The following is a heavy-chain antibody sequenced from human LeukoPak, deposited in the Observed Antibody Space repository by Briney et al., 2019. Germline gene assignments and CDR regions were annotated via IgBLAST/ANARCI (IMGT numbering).Heavy chain of an antibody. CDR1: GGSISSYY. Sequence: SETLSLTYTVSGGSISSYYWSWIRQPPGKGLEWIGYIYYSGSTNYNPSLKSRVTISVDTSKNQFSLKLSSVTAADTAVYYSARGGYYYDSSGSLDYWGQGTLVTVSS. J-gene: IGHJ4*02. CDR3: ARGGYYYDSSGSLDY. CDR2: IYYSGST. V-gene: IGHV4-59*01. D-gene: IGHD3-22*01.